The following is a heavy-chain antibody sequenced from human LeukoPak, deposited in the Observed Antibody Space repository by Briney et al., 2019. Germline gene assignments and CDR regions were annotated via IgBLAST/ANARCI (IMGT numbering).Heavy chain of an antibody. Sequence: GGCLRLSCAASGFSFDGYAMHWGRHAPGKGLVWVSRIDSDGKSTNYADSVKGRFTISRDNAKNTLYLQMNSLRIEDTAVYYCVRDKEVVTGIGWFDPWGQRTLVTVSS. V-gene: IGHV3-74*01. CDR3: VRDKEVVTGIGWFDP. CDR2: IDSDGKST. J-gene: IGHJ5*02. CDR1: GFSFDGYA. D-gene: IGHD2-21*02.